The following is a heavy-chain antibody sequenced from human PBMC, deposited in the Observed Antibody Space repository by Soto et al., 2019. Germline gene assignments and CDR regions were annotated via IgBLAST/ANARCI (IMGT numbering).Heavy chain of an antibody. CDR3: AMAESAHIRGWYDP. CDR1: GGSINTINNY. J-gene: IGHJ5*02. CDR2: ISYSGST. D-gene: IGHD5-18*01. Sequence: PSETLSLTFTVCGGSINTINNYWSWIRQSPGKGLEWSGFISYSGSTYYNPSLMSRLTISLDTSTNRFSLKLTSVTAADTAVYYWAMAESAHIRGWYDPWRRGTLVTV. V-gene: IGHV4-30-4*03.